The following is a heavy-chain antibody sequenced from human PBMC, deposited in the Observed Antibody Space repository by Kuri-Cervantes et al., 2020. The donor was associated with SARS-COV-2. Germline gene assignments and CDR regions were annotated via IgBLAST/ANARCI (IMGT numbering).Heavy chain of an antibody. D-gene: IGHD2-2*01. CDR3: AAGLPAAMDYYYYYMDV. V-gene: IGHV1-58*02. CDR1: GYTFTGYF. CDR2: IVVGSGNT. J-gene: IGHJ6*03. Sequence: SVKVSCKASGYTFTGYFIHWVRQAPGQGLEWIGWIVVGSGNTNYAQKFQERVTITRDMSTSTAYMELSSLRSEDTAVYYCAAGLPAAMDYYYYYMDVWGKGTTVTVSS.